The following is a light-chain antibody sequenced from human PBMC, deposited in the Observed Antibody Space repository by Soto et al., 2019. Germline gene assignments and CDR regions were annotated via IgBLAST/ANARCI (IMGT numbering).Light chain of an antibody. CDR1: SSDVGGYNY. Sequence: QSVLTQPASVSASPGQSITISCTGTSSDVGGYNYVSWYQQHPGKAPKVMIHDVSNRPSGVSNRFSGSKSGNTAFLIIFGLQAEDEADYYCSSYTGSSTYVFGTGTKVTVL. V-gene: IGLV2-14*01. CDR3: SSYTGSSTYV. J-gene: IGLJ1*01. CDR2: DVS.